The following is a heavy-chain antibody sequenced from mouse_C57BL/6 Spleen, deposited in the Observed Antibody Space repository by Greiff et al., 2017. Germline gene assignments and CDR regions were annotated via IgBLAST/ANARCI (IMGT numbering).Heavy chain of an antibody. J-gene: IGHJ4*01. CDR3: ASYGNYAYAMDY. D-gene: IGHD2-1*01. CDR1: GFSLTSYG. Sequence: VQLQQSGPGLVQPSQSLSITCTVSGFSLTSYGVHWVRQSPGKGLEWLGVIWSGGSTDSNAAFISRLSSSKENSKGQVFFKMNSLQADNTAIYYCASYGNYAYAMDYWCQGTSVTVSS. CDR2: IWSGGST. V-gene: IGHV2-2*01.